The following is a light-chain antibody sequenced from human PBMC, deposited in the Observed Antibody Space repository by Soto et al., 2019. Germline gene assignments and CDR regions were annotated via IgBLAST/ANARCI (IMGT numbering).Light chain of an antibody. V-gene: IGLV2-14*01. CDR1: SSDVGAYNY. CDR2: EVS. CDR3: SSYTSSITPYV. Sequence: QSVLTQPASVSGSPGQSITISCTGTSSDVGAYNYVSWYQQHPGKAPKLMIYEVSNRPSGVSDRFSGSRSGNTASLTISGLQADDEAEYYCSSYTSSITPYVFGTGTKVTVL. J-gene: IGLJ1*01.